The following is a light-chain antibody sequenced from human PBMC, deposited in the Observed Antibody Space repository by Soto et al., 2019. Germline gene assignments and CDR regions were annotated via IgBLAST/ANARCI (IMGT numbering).Light chain of an antibody. CDR3: QQAHSFPYT. CDR1: QGISTW. CDR2: SAS. V-gene: IGKV1D-12*01. Sequence: DIPMTQSPSSVSASVGDRVTITCRASQGISTWLAWFQQKPGKAPKLLIYSASTLQSGGPSRFSGSGSGTDFTLTITSLRPEDFANYYCQQAHSFPYTFGQGTKLEI. J-gene: IGKJ2*01.